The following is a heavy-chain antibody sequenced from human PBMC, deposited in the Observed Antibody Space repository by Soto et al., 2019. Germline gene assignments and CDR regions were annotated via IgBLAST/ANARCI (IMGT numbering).Heavy chain of an antibody. CDR3: AREVYSGYETSAARDWYSSTRGPSRHDAFDI. CDR1: GYTFTSYD. J-gene: IGHJ3*02. Sequence: ASVKVSCKASGYTFTSYDINWVRQATGQGLEWMGWMNPNSGNTGYAQKFQGRVTMTRNTSISTAYMELSSLRSEDTAVYYCAREVYSGYETSAARDWYSSTRGPSRHDAFDIWGQGTMVTVSS. D-gene: IGHD5-12*01. CDR2: MNPNSGNT. V-gene: IGHV1-8*01.